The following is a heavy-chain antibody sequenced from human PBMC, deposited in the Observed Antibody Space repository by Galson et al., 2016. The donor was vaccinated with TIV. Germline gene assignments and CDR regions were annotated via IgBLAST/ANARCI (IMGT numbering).Heavy chain of an antibody. D-gene: IGHD3-10*01. J-gene: IGHJ4*02. CDR3: ARAPDYSGSGSQGYFEY. Sequence: SVKVSCKASGGTFSSYAISWVRQAPGQGLEWMGGIIPMFGITNYAQKFQGRVTITADEFPSTAYMELSSLRYEDTAVYYCARAPDYSGSGSQGYFEYWGQGTLVIVSS. CDR2: IIPMFGIT. V-gene: IGHV1-69*13. CDR1: GGTFSSYA.